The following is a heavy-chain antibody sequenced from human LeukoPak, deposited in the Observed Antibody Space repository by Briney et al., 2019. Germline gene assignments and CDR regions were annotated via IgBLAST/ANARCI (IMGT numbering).Heavy chain of an antibody. D-gene: IGHD3-22*01. CDR1: GFTFSSYS. Sequence: GGSLRLSCAASGFTFSSYSMNWVRQAPGKGLEWVSYISSSSSTIYYADSVKGRFTISRDNAKNSLYLQMNSLRAEDTAVYYCARTDHYYDSSGYYPQTWDYFDYWGQGTLVTVSS. CDR2: ISSSSSTI. CDR3: ARTDHYYDSSGYYPQTWDYFDY. V-gene: IGHV3-48*01. J-gene: IGHJ4*02.